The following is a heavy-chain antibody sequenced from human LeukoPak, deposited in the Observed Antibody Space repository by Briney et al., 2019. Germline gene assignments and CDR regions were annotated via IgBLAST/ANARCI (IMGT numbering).Heavy chain of an antibody. D-gene: IGHD3-16*02. CDR3: ARASNDYVWGSYPSDY. Sequence: ASVKVSCKASGYTFTSYGISWVRQAPGQGLEWMGWMNPNSGNTGYAQKFQGRVTITRNTSISTAYMELSSLRSEDTAVYYCARASNDYVWGSYPSDYWGQGTLVTVSS. CDR2: MNPNSGNT. CDR1: GYTFTSYG. V-gene: IGHV1-8*03. J-gene: IGHJ4*02.